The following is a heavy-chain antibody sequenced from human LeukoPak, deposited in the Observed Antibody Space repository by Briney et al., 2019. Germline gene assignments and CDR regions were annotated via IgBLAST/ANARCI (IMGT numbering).Heavy chain of an antibody. J-gene: IGHJ4*02. CDR3: ARELLGSGSYGVDY. D-gene: IGHD3-10*01. V-gene: IGHV3-66*02. CDR2: IYSGGST. CDR1: GFTVSSNY. Sequence: GGSLRLSCAASGFTVSSNYMSWVRQAPGKGLEWVSVIYSGGSTYYADSVKGRFTISRDNSKNTLYLQMNSLRAEDTAVYYCARELLGSGSYGVDYWGQGTLVTVSS.